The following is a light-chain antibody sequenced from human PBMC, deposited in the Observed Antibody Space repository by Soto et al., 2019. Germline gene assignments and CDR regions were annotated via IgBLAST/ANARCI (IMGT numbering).Light chain of an antibody. J-gene: IGLJ1*01. CDR2: DVS. Sequence: QSVLTQPRSVSGSPGQSVTISCTGTSSDVGGYNYVSWYQQHPGKAPKVMIYDVSERPSGVPDRVSGSKSGNTASLTISGLQAEDEADYYCCSYAGSPRNVFGTGTKLTV. V-gene: IGLV2-11*01. CDR3: CSYAGSPRNV. CDR1: SSDVGGYNY.